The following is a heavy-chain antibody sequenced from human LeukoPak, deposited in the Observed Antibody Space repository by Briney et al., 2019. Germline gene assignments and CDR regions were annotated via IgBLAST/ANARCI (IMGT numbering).Heavy chain of an antibody. J-gene: IGHJ6*02. CDR1: GGTFSSYA. Sequence: SVKVSCKASGGTFSSYAISWVRQAPGQGLEWMGGIIPIFDTANYAQKFQGRVTITADESTSTAYMELSSLRSEDTAVYYCARVVPAAIREFHYGMDVWGQGTTVTVSS. CDR2: IIPIFDTA. D-gene: IGHD2-2*01. CDR3: ARVVPAAIREFHYGMDV. V-gene: IGHV1-69*13.